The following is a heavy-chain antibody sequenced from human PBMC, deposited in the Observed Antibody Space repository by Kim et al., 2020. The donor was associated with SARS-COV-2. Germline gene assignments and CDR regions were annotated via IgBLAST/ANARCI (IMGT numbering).Heavy chain of an antibody. CDR3: APLELYSPSDGMDV. CDR1: GGSISSSSYY. D-gene: IGHD4-4*01. Sequence: SETLSLTCTVSGGSISSSSYYWGWIRQPPGKGLEWIGSIYYSGSTYYNPSLKSRVTISVDTSKNQFSLKLSSVTAADTAVYYCAPLELYSPSDGMDVWGQGTTVTVSS. J-gene: IGHJ6*02. V-gene: IGHV4-39*01. CDR2: IYYSGST.